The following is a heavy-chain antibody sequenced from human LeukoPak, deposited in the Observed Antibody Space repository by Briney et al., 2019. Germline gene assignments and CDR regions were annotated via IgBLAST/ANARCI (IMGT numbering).Heavy chain of an antibody. CDR3: ATESSYCSNSTCYSSGLDP. CDR1: GYTFTGHY. J-gene: IGHJ5*02. CDR2: MTPNSGDT. Sequence: GASVKVSCKPSGYTFTGHYIHWVRQAPGQGLEWMGWMTPNSGDTGFAQGFQGRVTITRDTSIGTAYLELSGLTSEDTAVYYCATESSYCSNSTCYSSGLDPWGQGTLVTVSS. D-gene: IGHD2-2*01. V-gene: IGHV1-8*03.